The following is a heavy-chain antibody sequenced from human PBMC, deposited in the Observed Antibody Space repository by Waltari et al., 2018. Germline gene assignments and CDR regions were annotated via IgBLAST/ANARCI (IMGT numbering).Heavy chain of an antibody. Sequence: EVQLVESGGGLVQPGGSLRLSCAASGFTFSSYWMSWVRQAPGKGLEWVANIKQDGSGKYYVESVKGRFTISRDNAKNSLYLQMNSLRAEDTAVYYCARDVTVGYSYGYYYFDYWGQGTLVTVSS. CDR2: IKQDGSGK. J-gene: IGHJ4*02. CDR1: GFTFSSYW. D-gene: IGHD5-18*01. CDR3: ARDVTVGYSYGYYYFDY. V-gene: IGHV3-7*03.